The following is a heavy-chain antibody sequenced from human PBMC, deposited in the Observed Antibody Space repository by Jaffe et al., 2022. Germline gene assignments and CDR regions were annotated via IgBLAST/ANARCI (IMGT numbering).Heavy chain of an antibody. Sequence: QLQLQESGPGLVKPSETLSLTCTVSGGSISSSSYYWGWIRQPPGKGLEWIGSIYYSGSTYYNPSLKSRVTISVDTSKNQFSLKLSSVTAADTAVYYCARHSTYYDFWSGYYPGGSYYYMDVWGKGTTVTVSS. CDR2: IYYSGST. D-gene: IGHD3-3*01. CDR1: GGSISSSSYY. V-gene: IGHV4-39*01. J-gene: IGHJ6*03. CDR3: ARHSTYYDFWSGYYPGGSYYYMDV.